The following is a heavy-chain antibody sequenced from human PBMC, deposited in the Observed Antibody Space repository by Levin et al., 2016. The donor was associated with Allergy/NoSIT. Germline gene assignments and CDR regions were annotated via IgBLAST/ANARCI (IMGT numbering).Heavy chain of an antibody. D-gene: IGHD1-26*01. V-gene: IGHV3-30*04. CDR3: AKEASELLTRAFDI. CDR1: GFTFSSYA. CDR2: ISYDGSNK. Sequence: GESLKISCAASGFTFSSYAMHWVRQAPGKGLEWVAVISYDGSNKYYADSVKGRFTISRDNSKNTLYLQMNSLRAEDTAVYYCAKEASELLTRAFDIWGQGTMVTVSS. J-gene: IGHJ3*02.